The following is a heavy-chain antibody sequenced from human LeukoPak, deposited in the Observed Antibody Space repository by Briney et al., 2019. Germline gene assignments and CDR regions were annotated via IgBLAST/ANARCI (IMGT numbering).Heavy chain of an antibody. D-gene: IGHD3-10*01. V-gene: IGHV4-59*01. Sequence: PSETLSLICTVSGGSITGYYWNWIRQPPGKGLEWIGYVYYSGSTNYNPSLKSRVTISVDTSKNQFSLKLSSVTAADTAVYYYGREGDFYGGRDYGVDVWGQGTTVTVSS. CDR1: GGSITGYY. CDR3: GREGDFYGGRDYGVDV. J-gene: IGHJ6*02. CDR2: VYYSGST.